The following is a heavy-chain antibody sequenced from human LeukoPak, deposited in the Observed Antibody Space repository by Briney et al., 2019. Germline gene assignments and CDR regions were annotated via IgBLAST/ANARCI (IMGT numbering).Heavy chain of an antibody. V-gene: IGHV1-2*02. CDR2: INPDSGGT. D-gene: IGHD4/OR15-4a*01. CDR3: ARGLMTIAVDWFDP. J-gene: IGHJ5*02. CDR1: GYTFTGYY. Sequence: ASVKVSCKASGYTFTGYYIHWVRQAPGQGLEWMGWINPDSGGTNYAQKFQGRVTMTRDTSISTAYMELSRLRSDDTAVYYCARGLMTIAVDWFDPWGQGTLVTVSS.